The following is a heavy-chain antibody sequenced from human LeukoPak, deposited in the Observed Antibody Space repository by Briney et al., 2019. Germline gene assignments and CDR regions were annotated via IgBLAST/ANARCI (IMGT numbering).Heavy chain of an antibody. V-gene: IGHV3-53*01. D-gene: IGHD6-19*01. CDR1: GFTVSSNY. CDR2: IYSGGST. Sequence: GGSLRLSRAASGFTVSSNYMSWVRQAPGKGLEWVSVIYSGGSTYYADSVKGRFTISRDNSKNTLYFQMNSLRAEDTAVYYCARSHSSGYYYYGMDVWGQGTTVTVSS. J-gene: IGHJ6*02. CDR3: ARSHSSGYYYYGMDV.